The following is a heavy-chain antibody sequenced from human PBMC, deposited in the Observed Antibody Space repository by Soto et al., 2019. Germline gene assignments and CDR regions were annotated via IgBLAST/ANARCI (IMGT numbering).Heavy chain of an antibody. Sequence: ETLSLTCALYGAFFSGYYWSWILQPPGKGLEWIGEINHSGSTNYNPSLKSRVTISVDTSKNQFSLKLSSVTAADTAVYYCARGGYDILTGYSRTNNWLDHWGQGTLVTVSS. V-gene: IGHV4-34*01. CDR3: ARGGYDILTGYSRTNNWLDH. J-gene: IGHJ5*02. D-gene: IGHD3-9*01. CDR1: GAFFSGYY. CDR2: INHSGST.